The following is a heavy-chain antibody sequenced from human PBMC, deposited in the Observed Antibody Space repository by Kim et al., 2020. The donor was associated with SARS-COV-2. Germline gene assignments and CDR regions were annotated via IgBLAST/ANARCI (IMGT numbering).Heavy chain of an antibody. CDR2: IYYRGTT. CDR1: GGSISTTSYY. CDR3: ARHTGDY. J-gene: IGHJ4*02. Sequence: SETLSLTCTVSGGSISTTSYYWTWIRQPPGKGLEWVGNIYYRGTTRYNPSLKSRVTISMDTSKNQFSLNLNSVTAADTAVYYCARHTGDYWGQGILVTVS. V-gene: IGHV4-39*01.